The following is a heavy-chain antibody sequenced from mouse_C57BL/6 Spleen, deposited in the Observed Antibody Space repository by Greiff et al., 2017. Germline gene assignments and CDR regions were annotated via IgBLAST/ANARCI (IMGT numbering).Heavy chain of an antibody. CDR3: ARPGGSSYRYFDV. D-gene: IGHD1-1*01. CDR1: GFTFSDYG. Sequence: EVQRVESGGGLVKPGGSLKLSCAASGFTFSDYGMHWVRQAPEKGLEWVAYISSGSSTIYYADTVKGRFTISRDNAKNTLFLQLTSLRSEDTAMYYCARPGGSSYRYFDVWGTGTTVTVSS. CDR2: ISSGSSTI. V-gene: IGHV5-17*01. J-gene: IGHJ1*03.